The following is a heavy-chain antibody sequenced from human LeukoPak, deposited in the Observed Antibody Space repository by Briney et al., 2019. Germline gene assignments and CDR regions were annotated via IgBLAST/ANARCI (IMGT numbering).Heavy chain of an antibody. V-gene: IGHV4-39*01. D-gene: IGHD5-12*01. CDR3: ARARGYETHYYYYYGMDV. CDR1: GGSISSSSYY. J-gene: IGHJ6*02. CDR2: IYYSGST. Sequence: SETLSLTCTVSGGSISSSSYYWGWLPPPPGTELEGIGSIYYSGSTYYNPSLKSRVTISVDTSKNQFSLKLSSVTAADTAVYYCARARGYETHYYYYYGMDVWGQGTTVTVSS.